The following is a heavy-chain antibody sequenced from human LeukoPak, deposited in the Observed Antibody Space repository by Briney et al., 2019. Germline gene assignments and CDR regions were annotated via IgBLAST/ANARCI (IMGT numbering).Heavy chain of an antibody. CDR3: ARKGGRYGSAIDY. D-gene: IGHD3-10*01. V-gene: IGHV4-34*01. Sequence: SETLSLTCAVYGGSFSGYYWSWIRQPPGKGLEWIGEINHSGSTNYNPSLQSRVTISVDTSKNQFSLKLSSVTAADTAVYYCARKGGRYGSAIDYWGQGTLVTVSS. CDR1: GGSFSGYY. CDR2: INHSGST. J-gene: IGHJ4*02.